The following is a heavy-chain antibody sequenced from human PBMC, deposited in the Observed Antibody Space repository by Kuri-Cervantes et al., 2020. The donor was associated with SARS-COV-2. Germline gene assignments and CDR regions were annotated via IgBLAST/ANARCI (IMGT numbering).Heavy chain of an antibody. J-gene: IGHJ4*02. CDR3: AKDAGVGATGSVDY. Sequence: GGSLRLSCAASGFTFSSYGMHWVRQAPGKGLEWVAVISYDGSNKYYADSEKGRFTISRDNSKNTLYLQMNSLRAEDTAVYYCAKDAGVGATGSVDYWGQGTLVTVSS. CDR1: GFTFSSYG. V-gene: IGHV3-30*18. D-gene: IGHD1-26*01. CDR2: ISYDGSNK.